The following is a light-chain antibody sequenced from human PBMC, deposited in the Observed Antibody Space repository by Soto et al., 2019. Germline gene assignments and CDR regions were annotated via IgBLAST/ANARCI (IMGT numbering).Light chain of an antibody. V-gene: IGKV3-20*01. CDR3: QQYSSSWT. CDR2: GAS. J-gene: IGKJ1*01. CDR1: QSMSSSY. Sequence: IGLTNSPGTLSLSPEERATLSCRASQSMSSSYLAWYQQKPGQAPRLLIYGASSRATGIPDRFSGSGSGTDFTLTISRLEPEDFAVFYCQQYSSSWTFGQGAKVDNK.